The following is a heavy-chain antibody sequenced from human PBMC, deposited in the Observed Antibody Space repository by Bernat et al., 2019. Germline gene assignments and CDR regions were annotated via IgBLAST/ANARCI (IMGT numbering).Heavy chain of an antibody. CDR2: IYYSGND. V-gene: IGHV4-39*01. J-gene: IGHJ4*02. D-gene: IGHD2-15*01. CDR1: GGSITSSSYF. CDR3: ARHGNIVVVVGATAFDY. Sequence: HLQLQESGPGLVNPSETLSLTCTVSGGSITSSSYFWGWIRQPPGKGLEWIGSIYYSGNDYYNPSLKSRATISVDTSKNQFSLKLSSVTATDTAVYYCARHGNIVVVVGATAFDYWGQGTLVTVSS.